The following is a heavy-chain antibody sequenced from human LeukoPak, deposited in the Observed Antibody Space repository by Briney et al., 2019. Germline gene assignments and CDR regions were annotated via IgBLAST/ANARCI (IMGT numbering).Heavy chain of an antibody. CDR1: GFTFTNAW. CDR3: STLLH. CDR2: IKSNSDGGTT. J-gene: IGHJ4*02. Sequence: GGSLRLSCAASGFTFTNAWMNWVRQAPGKGLEWVGRIKSNSDGGTTDYAAPVKGRFTISRDDSKHTVYLQMDSLKIEDTAVYYCSTLLHWGQGALVTVSS. V-gene: IGHV3-15*07.